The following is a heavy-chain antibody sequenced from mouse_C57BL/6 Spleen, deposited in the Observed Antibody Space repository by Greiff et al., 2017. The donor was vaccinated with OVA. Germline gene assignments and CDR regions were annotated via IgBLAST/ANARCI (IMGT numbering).Heavy chain of an antibody. J-gene: IGHJ2*01. Sequence: EVKLMESGGDLVKPGGSLKLSCAASGFTFSSYGMSWVRQTPDKRLEWVATISSGGSYTYYPDSVKGRFTISRDNAKNTLYLQMSSLKSEDTAMYYCARRGTTVVAIDYWGQGTTLTVSS. CDR1: GFTFSSYG. CDR2: ISSGGSYT. CDR3: ARRGTTVVAIDY. D-gene: IGHD1-1*01. V-gene: IGHV5-6*02.